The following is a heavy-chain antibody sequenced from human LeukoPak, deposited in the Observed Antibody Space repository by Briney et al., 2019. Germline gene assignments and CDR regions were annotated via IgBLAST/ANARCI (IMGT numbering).Heavy chain of an antibody. J-gene: IGHJ4*02. D-gene: IGHD1-1*01. V-gene: IGHV4-61*02. CDR3: AGAPAGPLDGLSPLDY. CDR1: GGSISSPNYY. Sequence: SETLSLTCIVSGGSISSPNYYWRWIRQPAGKRLEWIVRIYASGSTHYTPSLNSRVTISVATSTNQLALRLSSVPAADTAVYYCAGAPAGPLDGLSPLDYWGQGTLVTVSS. CDR2: IYASGST.